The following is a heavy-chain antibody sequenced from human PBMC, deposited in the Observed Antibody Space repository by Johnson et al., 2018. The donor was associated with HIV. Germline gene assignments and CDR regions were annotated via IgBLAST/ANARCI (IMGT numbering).Heavy chain of an antibody. CDR1: GFTFSTYG. J-gene: IGHJ3*02. V-gene: IGHV3-30*03. CDR2: ISTDGNNK. D-gene: IGHD4-11*01. Sequence: VQLVESGGGVVQPGRSLRLSCAASGFTFSTYGMHWVRQTPGKGLEWVALISTDGNNKYYADSVKGRFTISRDNSKNTLYLQMNSLSAEDTAVYYCARERGYYGNPAFDIWGQGTMVTVSS. CDR3: ARERGYYGNPAFDI.